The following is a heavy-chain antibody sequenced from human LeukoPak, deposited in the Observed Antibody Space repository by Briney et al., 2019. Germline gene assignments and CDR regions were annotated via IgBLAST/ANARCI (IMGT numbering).Heavy chain of an antibody. CDR1: GYTFTSYG. J-gene: IGHJ6*03. CDR3: ARDLTYYYGSGSYYNPYYYYYYMDV. D-gene: IGHD3-10*01. V-gene: IGHV1-18*01. CDR2: ISAYNGNT. Sequence: VASVKVSCKASGYTFTSYGISWVRQAPGQGLEWMGWISAYNGNTNYAQKLQGRVTMTTDTSTSTAYMELRSLRSDDTAVYYCARDLTYYYGSGSYYNPYYYYYYMDVWGKGTTVTISS.